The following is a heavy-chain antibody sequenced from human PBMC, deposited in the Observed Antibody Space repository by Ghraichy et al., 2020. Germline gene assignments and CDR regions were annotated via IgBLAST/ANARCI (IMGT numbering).Heavy chain of an antibody. CDR1: GGSISRTSYY. V-gene: IGHV4-39*01. Sequence: SLTCTVSGGSISRTSYYWGWIRQAPGKGLEWIGSMYYSGSIYYNPSLKSRVTTSVDTSKNQFFLKLSSVTAADTAVYYCARHEGAGVDGYNYWYYGMDVWGQGTTVTVSS. CDR2: MYYSGSI. J-gene: IGHJ6*02. D-gene: IGHD5-24*01. CDR3: ARHEGAGVDGYNYWYYGMDV.